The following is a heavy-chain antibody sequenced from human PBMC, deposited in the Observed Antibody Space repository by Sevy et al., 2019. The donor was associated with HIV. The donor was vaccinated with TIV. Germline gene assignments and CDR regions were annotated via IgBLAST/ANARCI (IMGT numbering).Heavy chain of an antibody. CDR2: IRYDGSNK. Sequence: GGSLRLSCAASGFTFSSYGMHWVRQAPGKGLEWVAFIRYDGSNKYYADSVKGRFTISRDNSKNTLYLQMNSLRAEDTAVYYCAKDRRGSSGWYRSYYYYYGIDVWGQGTTVTVSS. V-gene: IGHV3-30*02. CDR3: AKDRRGSSGWYRSYYYYYGIDV. D-gene: IGHD6-19*01. CDR1: GFTFSSYG. J-gene: IGHJ6*02.